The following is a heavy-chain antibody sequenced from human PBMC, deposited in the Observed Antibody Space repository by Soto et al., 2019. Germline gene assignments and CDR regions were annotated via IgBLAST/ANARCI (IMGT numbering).Heavy chain of an antibody. CDR2: IWYDGSNK. Sequence: SGGSLRLSCAASGFTFSSYGMHWVRQAPGKGLERVAVIWYDGSNKYYADSVKGRFTISRDNSKNTLYLQMNSLRAEDTAVYYCARGEFYDFWSGHTNAYYYYMDVWGKGTTVTVSS. V-gene: IGHV3-33*01. CDR3: ARGEFYDFWSGHTNAYYYYMDV. J-gene: IGHJ6*03. D-gene: IGHD3-3*01. CDR1: GFTFSSYG.